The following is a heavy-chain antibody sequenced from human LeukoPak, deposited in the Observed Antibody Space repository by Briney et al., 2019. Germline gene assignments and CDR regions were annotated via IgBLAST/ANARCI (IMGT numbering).Heavy chain of an antibody. Sequence: GGSLRLSCAASGFTFSGYWMTWVRQAPGKGLEWVASIHQHGNEKYFVDSVRGRFTISRDNAKNSLYLQMSSLRAEDTAVYYCATLNGPLLEYWGQGTLVTVSS. J-gene: IGHJ4*02. D-gene: IGHD2-8*01. CDR1: GFTFSGYW. CDR2: IHQHGNEK. CDR3: ATLNGPLLEY. V-gene: IGHV3-7*01.